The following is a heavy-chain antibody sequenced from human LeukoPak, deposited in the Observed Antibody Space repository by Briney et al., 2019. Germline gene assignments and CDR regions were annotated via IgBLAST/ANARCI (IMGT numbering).Heavy chain of an antibody. CDR1: GFTFRNYV. CDR3: ARNPTGYPNWFDS. V-gene: IGHV3-23*01. Sequence: PGGSLRLSCAASGFTFRNYVMTWVRQAPGKGLEWVSSIGGSGDATYYADTAKGRFTISRDISKSSLYLQMDSLRAEDTAVYYCARNPTGYPNWFDSWGQGTLVTVSS. J-gene: IGHJ5*01. D-gene: IGHD4-17*01. CDR2: IGGSGDAT.